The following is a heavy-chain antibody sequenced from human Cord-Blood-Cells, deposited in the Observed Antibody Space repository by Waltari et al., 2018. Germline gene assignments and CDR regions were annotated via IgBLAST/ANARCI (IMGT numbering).Heavy chain of an antibody. CDR3: AREFYSGSYYFDY. D-gene: IGHD1-26*01. CDR1: GFTVSSNY. V-gene: IGHV3-53*01. Sequence: EVQLVESGGGLIQPGGSLRLSCAASGFTVSSNYMSWVRQAPGKGLEWFSVIYSGGSTYYADSVKGRFTISRDNSKNTLYLQMNSLRAEDTAVYYCAREFYSGSYYFDYWGQGTLVTVSS. J-gene: IGHJ4*02. CDR2: IYSGGST.